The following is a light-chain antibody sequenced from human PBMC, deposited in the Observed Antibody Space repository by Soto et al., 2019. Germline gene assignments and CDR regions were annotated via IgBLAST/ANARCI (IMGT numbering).Light chain of an antibody. Sequence: QSALTQPASVSGSPGQSITISCTGTSRDVGGYNSVSWYQRHPGSAPKLIIYEVNNRPSGISNRFSGSKSGNTASLTISGLQAEDEADYYCSSYTSSITWVFGGGTKLTVL. J-gene: IGLJ3*02. CDR1: SRDVGGYNS. V-gene: IGLV2-14*01. CDR3: SSYTSSITWV. CDR2: EVN.